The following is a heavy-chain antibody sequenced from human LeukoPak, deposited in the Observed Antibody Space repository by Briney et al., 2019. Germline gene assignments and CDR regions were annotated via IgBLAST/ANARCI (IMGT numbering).Heavy chain of an antibody. CDR3: ARTQLDLDGFDI. CDR1: GFTFSSYW. V-gene: IGHV3-7*01. D-gene: IGHD1-1*01. CDR2: IKQDGSDK. J-gene: IGHJ3*02. Sequence: GGSLRLSCAASGFTFSSYWMSWVRQAPGKGLEWVAIIKQDGSDKYYVDSVEGRFTISRDNAKNSLYLQMNSLRGEDTAVYYCARTQLDLDGFDIWGQGTTVTVSS.